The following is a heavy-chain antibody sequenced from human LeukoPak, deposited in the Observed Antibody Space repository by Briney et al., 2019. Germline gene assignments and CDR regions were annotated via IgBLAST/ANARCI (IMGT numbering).Heavy chain of an antibody. CDR1: GFAFGVHA. D-gene: IGHD3-16*01. CDR3: AKDWTPHNRVYDCLDA. V-gene: IGHV3-23*01. Sequence: GGSLRLSCVGSGFAFGVHAMSWVRQAPGKGPEWVATIGSGADLFYAESVKGRFTISRDDPRNTVWLQMDSLRAEDTALYYCAKDWTPHNRVYDCLDAWGQGTQVTVSS. CDR2: IGSGADL. J-gene: IGHJ5*02.